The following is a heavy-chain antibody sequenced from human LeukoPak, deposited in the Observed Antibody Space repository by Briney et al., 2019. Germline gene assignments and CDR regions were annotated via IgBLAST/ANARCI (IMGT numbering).Heavy chain of an antibody. CDR3: AKRGVVIRVILVGFHKQAYYFDS. V-gene: IGHV3-23*01. CDR2: ISDSGGST. CDR1: GITLSNYG. D-gene: IGHD3-22*01. Sequence: GGSLRLSCAVSGITLSNYGMSGVRQAPGKGLEWVAGISDSGGSTKYADSVKGRFTISRDNPKNTLYLQMNSLRVEDTAVYFCAKRGVVIRVILVGFHKQAYYFDSWGQGALVTVSS. J-gene: IGHJ4*02.